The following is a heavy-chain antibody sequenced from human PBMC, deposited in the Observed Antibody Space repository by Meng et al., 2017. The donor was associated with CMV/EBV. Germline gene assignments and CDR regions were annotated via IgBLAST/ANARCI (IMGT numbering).Heavy chain of an antibody. Sequence: LVGSCGEGKTPGGPVKVCCKTTVHTVPDYDINWGRHDPGQGLAWMGWIKPNNGERTEAQKFQGRVTMARDKTDNTDYMEQTNLKADDSAVYYCASIPPRESGGFPWCLDYWGQGTLVTVSS. J-gene: IGHJ4*02. D-gene: IGHD6-25*01. CDR2: IKPNNGER. V-gene: IGHV1-2*02. CDR3: ASIPPRESGGFPWCLDY. CDR1: VHTVPDYD.